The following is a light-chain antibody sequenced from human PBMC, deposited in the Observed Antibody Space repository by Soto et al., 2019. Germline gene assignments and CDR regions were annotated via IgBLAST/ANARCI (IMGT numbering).Light chain of an antibody. J-gene: IGKJ1*01. CDR1: QSISSDY. Sequence: DIVLTQSPGTLSLSPGERATLSCRASQSISSDYFAWYQQRPGQAPRLLIYGASSRATGIPDRFSGSGSGTDFTLTISRLEPEDFAVYYCQQYIDWPPGTFGQGTAVEIK. CDR3: QQYIDWPPGT. CDR2: GAS. V-gene: IGKV3-20*01.